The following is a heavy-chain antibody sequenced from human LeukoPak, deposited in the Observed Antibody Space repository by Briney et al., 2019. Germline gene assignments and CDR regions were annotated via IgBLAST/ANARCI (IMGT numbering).Heavy chain of an antibody. CDR3: ARRDYGAWFDP. CDR2: VYYTGSI. Sequence: SESLSLTCTVSGDSITSGGYYWACLRQPPRKGLEWIGSVYYTGSIKYNPSLKGRVSISRDMSKNQFSLNVNSVAATDTAVYCGARRDYGAWFDPWGQGTLVTVSS. D-gene: IGHD4/OR15-4a*01. CDR1: GDSITSGGYY. J-gene: IGHJ5*02. V-gene: IGHV4-39*07.